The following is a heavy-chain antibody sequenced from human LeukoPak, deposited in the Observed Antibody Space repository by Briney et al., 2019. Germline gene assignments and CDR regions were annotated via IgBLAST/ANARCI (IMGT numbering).Heavy chain of an antibody. CDR2: IYSGGST. CDR1: GFTFSSYA. Sequence: PGGSLRLSCAASGFTFSSYAMSWVRQAPGKGLEWVSVIYSGGSTYYADSVKGRFTISRDNSKNTLYLQMNSLRAEDTAVYYCARDLYGSYWYFDLWGRGTLVTVSS. J-gene: IGHJ2*01. CDR3: ARDLYGSYWYFDL. D-gene: IGHD4-17*01. V-gene: IGHV3-66*01.